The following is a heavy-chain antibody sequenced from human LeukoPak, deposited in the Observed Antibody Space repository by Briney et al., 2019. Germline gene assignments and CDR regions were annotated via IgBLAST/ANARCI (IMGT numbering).Heavy chain of an antibody. CDR2: ISSSSYI. CDR3: AVVVVAATASY. J-gene: IGHJ4*02. CDR1: GFTFSSYS. Sequence: GGSLRLSCAASGFTFSSYSIDWVRQAPGKGLEWVSSISSSSYIYYADSVKGRFTISRDNAKNSLYLQMNSLRAEDTAVYYCAVVVVAATASYWGQGTLVTVSS. D-gene: IGHD2-15*01. V-gene: IGHV3-21*01.